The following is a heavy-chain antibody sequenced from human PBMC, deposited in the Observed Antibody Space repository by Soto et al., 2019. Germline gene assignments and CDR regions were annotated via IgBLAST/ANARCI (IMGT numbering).Heavy chain of an antibody. V-gene: IGHV4-4*02. CDR3: ASRDPGTSVDY. J-gene: IGHJ4*02. CDR1: DGSFTSNNL. D-gene: IGHD1-7*01. Sequence: ASVTLSLTCAVDDGSFTSNNLWTWVSQPPGQGLEWIGEIYRTGSTNYNPSLKSRVTISLDKSESQFSLKVTSLTAADTAVYYCASRDPGTSVDYWGQGNVVTVSA. CDR2: IYRTGST.